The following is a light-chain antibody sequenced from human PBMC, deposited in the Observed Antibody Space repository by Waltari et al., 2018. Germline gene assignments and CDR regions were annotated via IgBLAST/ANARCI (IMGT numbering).Light chain of an antibody. J-gene: IGKJ2*01. V-gene: IGKV3-15*01. Sequence: IVMTQSPATLSVSPGERATLSCRASQRSSTNLAWFQEKPGQAPRLLIYGASTRATGVPARFSGSGSGTYFTLVISSLQSGDFAVYYCQQYDKWLRYSFGQGTKLEIK. CDR3: QQYDKWLRYS. CDR1: QRSSTN. CDR2: GAS.